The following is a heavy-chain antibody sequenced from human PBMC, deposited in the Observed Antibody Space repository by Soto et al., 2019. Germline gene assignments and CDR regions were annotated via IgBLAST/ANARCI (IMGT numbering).Heavy chain of an antibody. D-gene: IGHD2-15*01. CDR1: GFTFGSYA. J-gene: IGHJ4*02. CDR2: IGGNGVTT. V-gene: IGHV3-23*01. CDR3: VKSSRYCSGGGCFYYFDY. Sequence: EVQLLESGGGLVQPGGSLRLSCAASGFTFGSYAWSWVRQAPGKGLDWVSTIGGNGVTTFYADSVKGRFTISRDGSKNTVFLQMSSLRAEDTAVYYCVKSSRYCSGGGCFYYFDYWGQGTLVTVSS.